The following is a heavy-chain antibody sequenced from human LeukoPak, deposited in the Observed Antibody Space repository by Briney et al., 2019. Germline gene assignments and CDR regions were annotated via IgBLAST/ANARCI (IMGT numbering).Heavy chain of an antibody. V-gene: IGHV4-59*01. D-gene: IGHD5/OR15-5a*01. J-gene: IGHJ4*02. CDR3: ARDVQSVYDY. CDR1: GGSMSSYY. Sequence: PSETLSPTCTVSGGSMSSYYWSWIRQPPGKGLEWIGCIYYSGSTNYNSSLKGRVTISVDTSKNQFSLQLNSVTAADTAVYYCARDVQSVYDYWGQGTLVTVSS. CDR2: IYYSGST.